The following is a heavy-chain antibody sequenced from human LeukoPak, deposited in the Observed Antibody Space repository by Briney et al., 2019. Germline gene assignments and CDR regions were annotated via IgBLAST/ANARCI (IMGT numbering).Heavy chain of an antibody. CDR2: IYSGGST. D-gene: IGHD2-15*01. CDR1: GFTVSSNY. CDR3: ARDTRCSGGSCYDDPY. Sequence: GGSLRLSCAASGFTVSSNYMSWVRQAPGKGLEWVSVIYSGGSTYYADSVKGRFTISRDNSKNTLYLQMNSLRAEDTAVYYCARDTRCSGGSCYDDPYWGQGTLVTVSS. J-gene: IGHJ4*02. V-gene: IGHV3-66*01.